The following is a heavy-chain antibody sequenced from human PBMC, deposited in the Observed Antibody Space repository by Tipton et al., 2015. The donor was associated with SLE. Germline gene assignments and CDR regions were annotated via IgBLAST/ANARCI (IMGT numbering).Heavy chain of an antibody. J-gene: IGHJ5*02. D-gene: IGHD5-18*01. Sequence: TLSLTCTVSGGSLSSSSYYWGWIRQPPGKGLEWIGSIYYTGTTTYYNSFLKSRVTMSVDTSKNQFSLRLTSVIAADTAVYYCARLHGYSYGLNWFDPWGQGTLISVSS. V-gene: IGHV4-39*07. CDR1: GGSLSSSSYY. CDR2: IYYTGTTT. CDR3: ARLHGYSYGLNWFDP.